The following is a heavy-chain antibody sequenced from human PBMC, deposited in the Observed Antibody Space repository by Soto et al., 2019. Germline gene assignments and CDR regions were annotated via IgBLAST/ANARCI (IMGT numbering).Heavy chain of an antibody. V-gene: IGHV1-3*01. Sequence: ASVKVSCKASGYTFTSYAMHWVRQAPGQRLEWMGWINAGNGNTKYSQKFQGRVTITRDTSASTAYMELSSLRSGDTAVYYCARLVESWLYGSGSYSWFDPWGQGTLVTVSS. J-gene: IGHJ5*02. CDR2: INAGNGNT. CDR3: ARLVESWLYGSGSYSWFDP. CDR1: GYTFTSYA. D-gene: IGHD3-10*01.